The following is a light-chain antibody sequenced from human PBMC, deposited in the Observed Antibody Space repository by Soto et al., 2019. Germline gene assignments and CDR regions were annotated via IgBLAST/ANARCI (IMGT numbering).Light chain of an antibody. J-gene: IGKJ1*01. Sequence: DMQITQSPSPPSSSVGDRVAITCLASQSVHFYLNWYQQKPGKAPKLLIYSASSLHSGVPSRFSGSGSGTDFTLTISSLQPEAFGTYYCQQSSVAPRTFGQGSKGDIK. V-gene: IGKV1-39*01. CDR1: QSVHFY. CDR2: SAS. CDR3: QQSSVAPRT.